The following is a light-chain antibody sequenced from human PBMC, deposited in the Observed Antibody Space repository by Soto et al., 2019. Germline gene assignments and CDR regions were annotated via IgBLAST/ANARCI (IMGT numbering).Light chain of an antibody. CDR1: SSNIGAAYD. Sequence: QSVLTQPPSVSGAPGQRVTISCTGGSSNIGAAYDVHWYQHLPGTAPKLLIYGNNNRPSGVPDRFSGSKSGTSASLAINGLQAEDEADYYCQSYDSSLSGSVFGGGTKLTVL. CDR2: GNN. V-gene: IGLV1-40*01. J-gene: IGLJ2*01. CDR3: QSYDSSLSGSV.